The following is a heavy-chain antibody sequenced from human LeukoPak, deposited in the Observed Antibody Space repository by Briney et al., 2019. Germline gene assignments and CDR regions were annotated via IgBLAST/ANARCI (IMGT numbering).Heavy chain of an antibody. CDR1: GYSFTSYW. J-gene: IGHJ4*02. CDR3: ARQSAPVDTAMVPFDY. CDR2: IYPGDSDT. V-gene: IGHV5-51*01. Sequence: GESLKISCKGSGYSFTSYWIGWVRQMPGKGLEWMGIIYPGDSDTRYSPSFQGQVTISADKSISTAYLQWSSLKASDTAMYYCARQSAPVDTAMVPFDYWGQGTLVTVSS. D-gene: IGHD5-18*01.